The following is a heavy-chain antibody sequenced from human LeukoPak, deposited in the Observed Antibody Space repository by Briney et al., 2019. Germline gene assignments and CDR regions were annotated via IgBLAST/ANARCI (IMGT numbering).Heavy chain of an antibody. J-gene: IGHJ6*01. CDR2: ISGSGTDT. CDR1: GFTFSSYA. CDR3: ATLHFYAMGV. Sequence: PGGSLRLSCAASGFTFSSYAMIWIRQAPGKGLEWVAFISGSGTDTFYADSVKGRFFISKDITRDSLSLQMNSLSAEDTAMYYCATLHFYAMGVWGQGTTVTVSS. V-gene: IGHV3-23*01.